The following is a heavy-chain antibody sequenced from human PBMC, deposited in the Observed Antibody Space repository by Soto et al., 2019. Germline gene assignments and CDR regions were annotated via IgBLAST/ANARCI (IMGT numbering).Heavy chain of an antibody. CDR2: ISYDGSNK. Sequence: QVQLVESGGGVVQPGRSLRLSCAASGFTFSSYAMHWVRQAPGKGLEWVAVISYDGSNKYYADSVKGRFTISRDNSKNTLYLQMNSLRAEDTAVYYCARDYPPSITGTLNYWGQGTLVTVSS. CDR1: GFTFSSYA. D-gene: IGHD1-7*01. CDR3: ARDYPPSITGTLNY. V-gene: IGHV3-30-3*01. J-gene: IGHJ4*02.